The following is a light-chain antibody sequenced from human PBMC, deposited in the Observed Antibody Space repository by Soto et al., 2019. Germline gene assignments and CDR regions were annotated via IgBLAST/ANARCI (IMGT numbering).Light chain of an antibody. CDR3: MQGLGTLPSYT. V-gene: IGKV2-28*01. J-gene: IGKJ2*01. CDR2: LGS. Sequence: DIVMTQSPLSLPVTPGEPASISCRSSQSLLHSNGYNYLAWYLQKPGQSHQLLIYLGSYRASGVPDRFSGSGSGTEFTLEISRVEAEDVWVYYCMQGLGTLPSYTFGQGTKLEIK. CDR1: QSLLHSNGYNY.